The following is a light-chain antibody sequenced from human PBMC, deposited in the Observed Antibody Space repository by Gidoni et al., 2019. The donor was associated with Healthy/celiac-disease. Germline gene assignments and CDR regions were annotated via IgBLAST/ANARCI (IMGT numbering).Light chain of an antibody. CDR1: QSVSSSY. CDR3: QQYGSSRT. V-gene: IGKV3-20*01. Sequence: EIVLTQSPGTLSLSPGERANLSCRASQSVSSSYLAWYQQKPGQAPRLLIYGASSRATGIPDMFSGSGSGTDFTLTISILEPEDFAVYYCQQYGSSRTFGGGTKVEIK. J-gene: IGKJ4*01. CDR2: GAS.